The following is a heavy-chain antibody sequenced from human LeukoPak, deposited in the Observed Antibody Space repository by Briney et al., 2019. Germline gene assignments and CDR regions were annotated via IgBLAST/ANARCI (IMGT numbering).Heavy chain of an antibody. CDR1: GYGFSDVY. Sequence: ASVKVSCKASGYGFSDVYFNWVRQATGQGLEWMGWMNPNSGNTGYAQKFQGRVTITRDTSIGTAYMELSSLRSDDTAVYYCARRSDYYDSSAYYYWGQGTLVTVSS. V-gene: IGHV1-8*03. CDR3: ARRSDYYDSSAYYY. CDR2: MNPNSGNT. J-gene: IGHJ4*02. D-gene: IGHD3-22*01.